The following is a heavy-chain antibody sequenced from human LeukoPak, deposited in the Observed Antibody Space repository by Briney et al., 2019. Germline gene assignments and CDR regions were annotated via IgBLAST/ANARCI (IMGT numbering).Heavy chain of an antibody. CDR2: IYSGGST. CDR1: GFTVSSNY. V-gene: IGHV3-53*01. D-gene: IGHD3-10*01. Sequence: GSLRLSCAASGFTVSSNYMSWVRQAPGKGLEWVSVIYSGGSTYYADSVKGRFTISRDNSKNTLYLQMNSLRAEDTAVYYCARGYNAGRRRITMVRGSSEYYYYGMDVWGQGTTVTVSS. CDR3: ARGYNAGRRRITMVRGSSEYYYYGMDV. J-gene: IGHJ6*02.